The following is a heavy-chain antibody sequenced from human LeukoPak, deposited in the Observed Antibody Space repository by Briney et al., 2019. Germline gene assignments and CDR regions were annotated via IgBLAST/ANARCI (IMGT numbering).Heavy chain of an antibody. CDR3: AKGSKGVVFTRDHYMDV. D-gene: IGHD3-3*01. Sequence: GGSLRLSCAASGFMFSSYGMHWVRQGPGKGLEWVAFIRYDGSNKYYGDSVKGRFTISRDNSKNTLYLQMNSLRAEDTAVYYCAKGSKGVVFTRDHYMDVWGKGTTVTISS. J-gene: IGHJ6*03. V-gene: IGHV3-30*02. CDR2: IRYDGSNK. CDR1: GFMFSSYG.